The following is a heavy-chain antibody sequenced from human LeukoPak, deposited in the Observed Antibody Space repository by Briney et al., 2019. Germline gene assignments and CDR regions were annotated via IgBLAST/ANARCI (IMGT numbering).Heavy chain of an antibody. Sequence: GESLKISCQASGNSLTSYWFSWVRQVPGKGLEWMGIIFPGDSDTRYSPSFQGQVTISADRSTSSIFLQWTSLQASDTAMYYCARAYSYGYWRGIDYWGQGTLVTVSS. D-gene: IGHD5-18*01. CDR2: IFPGDSDT. CDR3: ARAYSYGYWRGIDY. J-gene: IGHJ4*02. CDR1: GNSLTSYW. V-gene: IGHV5-51*01.